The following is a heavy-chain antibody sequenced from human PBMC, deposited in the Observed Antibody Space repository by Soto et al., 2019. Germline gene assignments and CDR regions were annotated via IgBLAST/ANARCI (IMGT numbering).Heavy chain of an antibody. J-gene: IGHJ3*02. CDR2: ISGSGGST. D-gene: IGHD4-17*01. V-gene: IGHV3-23*01. CDR1: GFTFSSYA. Sequence: GGSLRLSCAASGFTFSSYAMSWVRQAPGKGLEWVSAISGSGGSTYYADSVKGRFTISRDNSKNTLYLQMNSLRAEDTAVYYCAKDPSADYGDYVGLGAFDIWGQGTMVTVSS. CDR3: AKDPSADYGDYVGLGAFDI.